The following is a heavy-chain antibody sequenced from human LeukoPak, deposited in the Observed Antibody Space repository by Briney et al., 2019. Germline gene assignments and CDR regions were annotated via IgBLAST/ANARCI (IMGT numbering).Heavy chain of an antibody. V-gene: IGHV4-38-2*01. D-gene: IGHD1-1*01. J-gene: IGHJ4*02. CDR3: ASTGPTSYFDY. CDR2: IYHSGST. Sequence: SETLSLTCAVSGYSISSGYYWGWIRQPPGKGLEWIGSIYHSGSTYYNPSLKSRVTISVDTSKNQFSLKLSSVTAVDTAVYYCASTGPTSYFDYWGQGTLVTVSS. CDR1: GYSISSGYY.